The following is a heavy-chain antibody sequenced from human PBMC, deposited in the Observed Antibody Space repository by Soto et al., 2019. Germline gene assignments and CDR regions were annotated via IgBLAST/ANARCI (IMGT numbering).Heavy chain of an antibody. J-gene: IGHJ4*02. CDR3: AKDLVAAAGSEGY. Sequence: QVQLVESGGGVVQPGRSLRLSCAASGFTFSSYGMHWVRPAPGTVLEWVAVISYDGSNKYYADSVKGRFTISRDNSKHTLYLQMNSLRAEDTAVYYCAKDLVAAAGSEGYWGQGTLVTVSS. D-gene: IGHD6-13*01. V-gene: IGHV3-30*18. CDR1: GFTFSSYG. CDR2: ISYDGSNK.